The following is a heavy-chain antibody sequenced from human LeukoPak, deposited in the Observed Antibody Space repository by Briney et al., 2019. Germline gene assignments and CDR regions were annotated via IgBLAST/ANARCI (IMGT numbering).Heavy chain of an antibody. J-gene: IGHJ5*02. CDR1: GFTFSSYA. Sequence: GGSLRLSCAASGFTFSSYAMSWVRQAPGKGLEWVSAISGSGGSTYYADSVKGRFTISRDNSKNTLYLQMNSLRAEDTAVYYCAKVRGSASDSNWFDPWGQGTLVTVSS. V-gene: IGHV3-23*01. CDR2: ISGSGGST. D-gene: IGHD1-26*01. CDR3: AKVRGSASDSNWFDP.